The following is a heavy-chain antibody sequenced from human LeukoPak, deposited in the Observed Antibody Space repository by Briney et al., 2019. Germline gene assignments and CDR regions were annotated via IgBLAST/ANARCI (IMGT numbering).Heavy chain of an antibody. CDR3: ATRDDG. CDR1: GFTISGYW. J-gene: IGHJ4*02. CDR2: IKQDGSEK. D-gene: IGHD5-24*01. V-gene: IGHV3-7*01. Sequence: GGSLRLSCAAFGFTISGYWMSWVRQAPGKGLEWVANIKQDGSEKYYVDSVKGRFTVSRDNAKNSLFLQMNSLRAEDTAVSYCATRDDGWVQGTLVTVSS.